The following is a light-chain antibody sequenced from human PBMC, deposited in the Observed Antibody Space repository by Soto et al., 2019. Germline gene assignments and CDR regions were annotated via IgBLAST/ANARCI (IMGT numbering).Light chain of an antibody. CDR3: SSYAGSNNLV. Sequence: QSALTQPPSASGSPGQSVTISCTGTSSDVGGYNYVSWYQQHPGKAPKLMIYEVSERPSGVPDRFSGSKSGNMASLTVSGLQAEDAADYSCSSYAGSNNLVFGGGTKLTVL. CDR1: SSDVGGYNY. J-gene: IGLJ3*02. CDR2: EVS. V-gene: IGLV2-8*01.